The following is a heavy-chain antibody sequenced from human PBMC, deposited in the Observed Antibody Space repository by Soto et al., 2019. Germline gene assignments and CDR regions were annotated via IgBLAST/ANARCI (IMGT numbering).Heavy chain of an antibody. Sequence: QVRLQESGPRLVKPSGTLSLICTVSGGSIRSDFWSWIRQPPGKALEWIGYIHYSGVSNYNPYLRRRVIMSADKSKNHFSLQLRSVIASDTALCFCAREHDEFGQAFDIWGPGTVVTVSS. CDR2: IHYSGVS. V-gene: IGHV4-59*01. D-gene: IGHD3-16*01. CDR3: AREHDEFGQAFDI. J-gene: IGHJ3*02. CDR1: GGSIRSDF.